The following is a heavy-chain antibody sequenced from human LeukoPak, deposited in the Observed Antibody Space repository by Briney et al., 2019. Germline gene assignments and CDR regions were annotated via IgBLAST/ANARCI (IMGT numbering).Heavy chain of an antibody. Sequence: SGGSLRLSCAASGFTFSDYYMSWIRQAPGKGLEWVSYISSSGSTIYYADSVKGRFTSSRDNAKNPLYLQMNSLRVEDTAVYYCARVPGFSSSWYDCWGQGTLVTVSS. CDR1: GFTFSDYY. CDR3: ARVPGFSSSWYDC. D-gene: IGHD6-13*01. J-gene: IGHJ4*02. CDR2: ISSSGSTI. V-gene: IGHV3-11*01.